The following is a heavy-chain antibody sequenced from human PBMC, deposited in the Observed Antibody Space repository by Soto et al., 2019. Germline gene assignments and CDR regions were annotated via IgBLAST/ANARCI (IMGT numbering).Heavy chain of an antibody. J-gene: IGHJ5*02. V-gene: IGHV1-46*01. CDR3: ARSSGGNFGIIIEGSNWFDP. Sequence: EASVKVSCKAPGDTFTSYYLNWVRQAPGQGLEWMGVINPHGGSTKYAQKFQGRITMTRDTSRSTVYMELSSLRSDDTAIYYCARSSGGNFGIIIEGSNWFDPWGQGTLVTSPQ. CDR2: INPHGGST. D-gene: IGHD3-3*01. CDR1: GDTFTSYY.